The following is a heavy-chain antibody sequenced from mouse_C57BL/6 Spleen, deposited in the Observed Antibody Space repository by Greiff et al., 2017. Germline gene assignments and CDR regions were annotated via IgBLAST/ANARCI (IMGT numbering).Heavy chain of an antibody. V-gene: IGHV5-17*01. J-gene: IGHJ2*01. D-gene: IGHD1-1*01. CDR3: ARGGYYGHYFDY. Sequence: DVMLVESGGGLVKPGGSLKLSCAASGFTFSDYGMHWVRQAPEKGLEWVAYISSGSSTIYYADTVKGRFTISGDNAKNTLFLQMTSLRSEDTAMDYCARGGYYGHYFDYWGQGTTLTVSS. CDR1: GFTFSDYG. CDR2: ISSGSSTI.